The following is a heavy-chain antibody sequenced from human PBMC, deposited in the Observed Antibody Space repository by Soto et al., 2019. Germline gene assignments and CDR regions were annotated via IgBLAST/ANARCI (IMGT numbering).Heavy chain of an antibody. CDR3: ARGYQGNYYGMDV. V-gene: IGHV4-31*03. J-gene: IGHJ6*02. CDR2: IYYSGST. CDR1: GGSISSGVYY. D-gene: IGHD3-16*02. Sequence: PSETLSLTCTVSGGSISSGVYYWSWIGQHPGKGLEWIGYIYYSGSTYYNPSLKSRVTISVDTSKNQFSLKLSSVTAADTAVYYCARGYQGNYYGMDVWGQGTTVTVSS.